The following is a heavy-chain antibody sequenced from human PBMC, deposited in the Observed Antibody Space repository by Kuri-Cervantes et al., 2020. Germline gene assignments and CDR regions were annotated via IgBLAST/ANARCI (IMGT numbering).Heavy chain of an antibody. CDR1: GGSISSSSYY. CDR2: IYYSGST. Sequence: SETLSLTCTVSGGSISSSSYYWGLIRQPPGKGLEWIGGIYYSGSTNYNPSLKSRVTISVDTSKNQFSLKLSSETAGDTAVYYCARAGCYRGWGRLGFDYGGQGTLVTVSS. CDR3: ARAGCYRGWGRLGFDY. D-gene: IGHD4/OR15-4a*01. V-gene: IGHV4-39*07. J-gene: IGHJ4*02.